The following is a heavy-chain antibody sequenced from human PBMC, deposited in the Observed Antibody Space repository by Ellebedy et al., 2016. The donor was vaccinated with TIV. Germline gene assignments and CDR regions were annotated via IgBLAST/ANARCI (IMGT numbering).Heavy chain of an antibody. CDR1: GVIFSTYS. CDR3: SRAGDYNLLSPAGGY. V-gene: IGHV3-48*01. J-gene: IGHJ4*02. D-gene: IGHD4-17*01. Sequence: GESLKISCVAAGVIFSTYSMKCVRQAPGVGLGWVSYICSSSSTIYYADSVKGRFTVSRDNAKNSLYMQMDSLRADNTAVYYCSRAGDYNLLSPAGGYWGQGTLVTVSS. CDR2: ICSSSSTI.